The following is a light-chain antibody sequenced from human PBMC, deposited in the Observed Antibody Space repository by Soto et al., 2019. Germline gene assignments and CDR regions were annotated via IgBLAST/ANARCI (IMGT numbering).Light chain of an antibody. Sequence: QSVLTQPPSVSGAPGQRVTISCTGSSSSIGAGYDVHWYHQLPGAAPKLLFSGNNNRPSGVHDRFSASKSGTSASLAITGLQTEDEAQYYCQSYDSRLTAYVFGTGTKVTVL. V-gene: IGLV1-40*01. J-gene: IGLJ1*01. CDR2: GNN. CDR3: QSYDSRLTAYV. CDR1: SSSIGAGYD.